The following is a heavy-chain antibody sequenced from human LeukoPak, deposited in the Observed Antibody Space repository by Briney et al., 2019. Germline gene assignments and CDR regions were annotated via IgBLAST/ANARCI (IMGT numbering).Heavy chain of an antibody. CDR1: GGSISSGGYY. J-gene: IGHJ3*02. CDR3: ARSFASSDAFDI. Sequence: SGTLSLTCTVSGGSISSGGYYWSWIRQHPGKGLEWIGYIYYSGSTYYNPSLKSRVTISVDTSKNQFSLKLSSVTAADTAVYYCARSFASSDAFDIWGQGTMVTVSS. V-gene: IGHV4-31*03. CDR2: IYYSGST.